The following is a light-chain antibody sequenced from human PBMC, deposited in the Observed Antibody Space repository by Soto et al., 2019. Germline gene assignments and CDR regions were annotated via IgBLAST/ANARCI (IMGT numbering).Light chain of an antibody. CDR2: DVS. V-gene: IGKV1-33*01. J-gene: IGKJ1*01. CDR3: QKYNSAPWT. CDR1: QDISNY. Sequence: DIQMTQSPPSLSVSVGDRVTITCQASQDISNYLHWFQQKPGKAPQLLIFDVSNLQTGVPSRFSGGGSGTDFALTISSLEPEDIATYYCQKYNSAPWTFGQGTKVDI.